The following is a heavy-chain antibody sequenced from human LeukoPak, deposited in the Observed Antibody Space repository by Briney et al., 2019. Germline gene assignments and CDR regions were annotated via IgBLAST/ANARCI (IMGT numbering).Heavy chain of an antibody. V-gene: IGHV3-66*01. Sequence: GGSLRLSCVASGFIVSSYYMTWVRQAPGKGLEWVSVIHSGGSTYYADSVKGRVAISRDNSKNTGFLQMNSVRAEDTAVYFCARSYSNHLFGMDVWGQGTTVTVTS. J-gene: IGHJ6*02. CDR3: ARSYSNHLFGMDV. CDR2: IHSGGST. CDR1: GFIVSSYY. D-gene: IGHD4-11*01.